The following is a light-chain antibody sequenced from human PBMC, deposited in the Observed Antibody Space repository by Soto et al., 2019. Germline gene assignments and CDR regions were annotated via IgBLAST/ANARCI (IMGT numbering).Light chain of an antibody. J-gene: IGKJ5*01. V-gene: IGKV1-39*01. CDR3: QQSYSTLIT. Sequence: DIQMTQSTSSLSASVGNRVTITCRASQSISSYLNWYQQKPGKAPKLLIYAASSLQSGVPSRFSGSGSGTDFTLTISSLQPEDFATYYCQQSYSTLITFGQVTRPEVK. CDR2: AAS. CDR1: QSISSY.